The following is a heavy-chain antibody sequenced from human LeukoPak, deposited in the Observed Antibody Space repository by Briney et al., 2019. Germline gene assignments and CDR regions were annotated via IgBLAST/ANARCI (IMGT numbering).Heavy chain of an antibody. CDR1: GGSITSRTYY. CDR2: IHYSGST. Sequence: SETLSLTCTVSGGSITSRTYYWGWIRQPPGKGLEWIGSIHYSGSTYYSPSLKSRVTISVDTSKNQFSLMLRSVTAADTAVYYCTRVECLDGRCYTFDYWGPGTLVIVSS. V-gene: IGHV4-39*07. CDR3: TRVECLDGRCYTFDY. D-gene: IGHD2-15*01. J-gene: IGHJ4*02.